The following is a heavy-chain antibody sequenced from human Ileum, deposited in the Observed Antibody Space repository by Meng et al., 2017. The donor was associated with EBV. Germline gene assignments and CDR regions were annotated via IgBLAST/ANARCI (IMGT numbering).Heavy chain of an antibody. CDR2: TYYRSKWYN. V-gene: IGHV6-1*01. CDR1: GDSVSSNSAA. D-gene: IGHD3-22*01. Sequence: QAHLQQSGPGPVKPSQTLPPTCATAGDSVSSNSAAWNWIRQSPSRGLEWLGRTYYRSKWYNDYAVSVKSRITINPDTSKNQFSLQLNSVTPEDTAVYYCARDSSSSAYSPFDYWGQGTLVTVSS. CDR3: ARDSSSSAYSPFDY. J-gene: IGHJ4*02.